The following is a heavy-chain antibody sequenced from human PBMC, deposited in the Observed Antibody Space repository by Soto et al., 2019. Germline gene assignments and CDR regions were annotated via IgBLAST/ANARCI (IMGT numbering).Heavy chain of an antibody. CDR1: GFTFSSYS. V-gene: IGHV3-21*01. J-gene: IGHJ5*02. CDR3: ARSSPGVVAATPVDP. CDR2: ISSSSSYI. Sequence: GGSLRLSCAASGFTFSSYSMNWVRQAPGKGLEWVSSISSSSSYIYYADSVKGRFTISRDNAKNSLYLQMNSLRAEDTAVYYCARSSPGVVAATPVDPWGQGTLVTVSS. D-gene: IGHD2-15*01.